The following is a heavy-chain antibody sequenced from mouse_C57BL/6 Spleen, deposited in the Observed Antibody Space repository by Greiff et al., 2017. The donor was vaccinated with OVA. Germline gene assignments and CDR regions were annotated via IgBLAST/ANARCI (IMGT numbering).Heavy chain of an antibody. V-gene: IGHV1-9*01. D-gene: IGHD2-1*01. CDR1: GYTFTGYW. Sequence: VQLQESGAELMKPGASVKLSCKATGYTFTGYWIEWVKQRPGHGLEWIGVIFPGSGSTNYNEKFKGKATFTADTSSNTAYMQLSSLTTEDAAIYYCAGRPIYYGNYYAMDYWGQGTSVTVSS. CDR2: IFPGSGST. J-gene: IGHJ4*01. CDR3: AGRPIYYGNYYAMDY.